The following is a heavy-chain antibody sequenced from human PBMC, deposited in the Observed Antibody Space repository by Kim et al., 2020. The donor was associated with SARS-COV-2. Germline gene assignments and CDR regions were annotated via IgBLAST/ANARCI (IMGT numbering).Heavy chain of an antibody. Sequence: GGSLRLSCAASGFTFSSYSMSWVRQAPGKGLEWVSTISGAGGGTFYADSVKDRFTISRDNSKNTLYLQMKSLRAEDTAVYYCAKDWQVGGHYYYGLAVWGQGTTVTVSS. D-gene: IGHD3-10*01. CDR1: GFTFSSYS. CDR2: ISGAGGGT. V-gene: IGHV3-23*01. CDR3: AKDWQVGGHYYYGLAV. J-gene: IGHJ6*02.